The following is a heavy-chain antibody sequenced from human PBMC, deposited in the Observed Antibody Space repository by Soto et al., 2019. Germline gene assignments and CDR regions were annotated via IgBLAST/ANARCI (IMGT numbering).Heavy chain of an antibody. Sequence: QVQLQESGPGLVKPSGTLSLTCAVSGGSISSSNWWSWVRQPPGKGLEWIGEIYHSGSTNYNPSHKSRVTISVDKSRNQFSLKLSSVTAADTAVYYCARAEVLLWFGEGVYGMDVWGQGTTVTVSS. CDR1: GGSISSSNW. D-gene: IGHD3-10*01. J-gene: IGHJ6*02. V-gene: IGHV4-4*02. CDR3: ARAEVLLWFGEGVYGMDV. CDR2: IYHSGST.